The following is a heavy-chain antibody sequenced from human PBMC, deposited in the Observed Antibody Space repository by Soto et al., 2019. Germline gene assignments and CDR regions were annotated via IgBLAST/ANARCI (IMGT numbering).Heavy chain of an antibody. V-gene: IGHV1-69*06. D-gene: IGHD3-9*01. CDR1: GDSFNNDG. J-gene: IGHJ6*02. CDR2: IIPHFGPA. Sequence: QVQLVQSGAEVKKPGSSVKVSCKASGDSFNNDGVNWVRQAPGQGLEWVGGIIPHFGPAKYPQKFQGRATITPDTSTNTVFMELLSLTSDYTAIYYCARAALLDCHNYFALDVWGQGTSVTVSS. CDR3: ARAALLDCHNYFALDV.